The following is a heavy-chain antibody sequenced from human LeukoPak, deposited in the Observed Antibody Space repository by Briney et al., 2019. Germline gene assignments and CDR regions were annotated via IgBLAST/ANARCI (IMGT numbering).Heavy chain of an antibody. CDR3: AKAPVVGFGELFLDS. J-gene: IGHJ4*02. V-gene: IGHV3-23*01. CDR2: TSSTGGST. CDR1: GFAFRSYA. D-gene: IGHD3-10*01. Sequence: TVGSLRLSSAASGFAFRSYAMGWVRQTPGKGLQWVSATSSTGGSTYYPDSVKGRFSISRDNSKNTLFLQMNSLRAEDTAVYYCAKAPVVGFGELFLDSWGQGTLVSVSS.